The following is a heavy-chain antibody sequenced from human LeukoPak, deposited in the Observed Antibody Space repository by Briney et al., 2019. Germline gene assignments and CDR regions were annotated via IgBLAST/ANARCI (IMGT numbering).Heavy chain of an antibody. V-gene: IGHV3-48*04. Sequence: GGSLRLSCEASRFSFSTYPMGWVRRAPGKGLEWVSYISSSSGTIFYADSVKGRFTISRDNAKNSLYLQMNSLRAEDTAVYYCARGGDPDYWGQGALVTVSS. CDR2: ISSSSGTI. J-gene: IGHJ4*02. CDR3: ARGGDPDY. D-gene: IGHD2-21*02. CDR1: RFSFSTYP.